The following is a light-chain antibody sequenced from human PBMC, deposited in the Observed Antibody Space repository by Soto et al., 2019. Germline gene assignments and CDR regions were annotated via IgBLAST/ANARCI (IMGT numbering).Light chain of an antibody. CDR3: CSYADGNNYV. CDR1: SNDIGTYNL. CDR2: EDT. Sequence: QSAQTQPASVSGSPGQSITISCTGTSNDIGTYNLVSWYQQHQGKAPNVIIYEDTNPPSVVSNRFSGYKSGNTASLTISGLQAEDQAEYYCCSYADGNNYVLGRGTKVTVL. J-gene: IGLJ1*01. V-gene: IGLV2-23*01.